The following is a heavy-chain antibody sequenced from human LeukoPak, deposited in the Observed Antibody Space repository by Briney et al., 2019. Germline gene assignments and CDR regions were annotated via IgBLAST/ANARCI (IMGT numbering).Heavy chain of an antibody. V-gene: IGHV1-2*02. CDR1: GYTFTGYY. J-gene: IGHJ3*02. CDR3: ARGLAVPGKAGFDAFDI. D-gene: IGHD6-19*01. Sequence: ASVKVSCKASGYTFTGYYMHWVRQAPGQGLEWMGWINPNSGGTNYAQRSQGRVTMTRDTFISTAYMELSRLTSDDTAVYYCARGLAVPGKAGFDAFDIWGQGTMVTVSS. CDR2: INPNSGGT.